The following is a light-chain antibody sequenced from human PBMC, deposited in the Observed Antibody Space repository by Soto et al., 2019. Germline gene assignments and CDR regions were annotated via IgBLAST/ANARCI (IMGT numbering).Light chain of an antibody. CDR1: SSDVGGYNY. Sequence: QSALTQPASVSGSPGQSITISCTGTSSDVGGYNYVSWYQQHPGKAPKLMIYEVSNRPSGVSNRFSGSKSGNTASLTISGLQAEDEADYYCCSYAGDSTPYVFGTGTKVTVL. J-gene: IGLJ1*01. V-gene: IGLV2-14*01. CDR3: CSYAGDSTPYV. CDR2: EVS.